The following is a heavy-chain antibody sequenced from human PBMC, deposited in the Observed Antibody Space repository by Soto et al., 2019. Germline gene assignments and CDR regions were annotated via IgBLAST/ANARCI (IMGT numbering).Heavy chain of an antibody. CDR3: ARGGYSYGSFYYFDY. Sequence: SETLSLTCTVCGXCMCGFYWSWVRQSPGQGLEWIGYIFYSGTTNYNPSLKSRVTISVDPSNNQFSLKLNSVTAADTAVYYCARGGYSYGSFYYFDYWGQGALVTVSS. V-gene: IGHV4-59*01. D-gene: IGHD5-18*01. CDR1: GXCMCGFY. CDR2: IFYSGTT. J-gene: IGHJ4*02.